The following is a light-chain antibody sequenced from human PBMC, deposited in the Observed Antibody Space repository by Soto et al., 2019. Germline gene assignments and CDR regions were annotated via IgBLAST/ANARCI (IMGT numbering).Light chain of an antibody. CDR3: CSYAGSSTNYV. J-gene: IGLJ1*01. CDR2: EGS. Sequence: QSVLTEPASVSGSPGQSITISCTGTSSDVGSYNLVSWYQQHPGKAPKLMIYEGSKRPSGVSNRFSGSKSGNTASLTISGLQXEDEADYYCCSYAGSSTNYVFGTGTKV. V-gene: IGLV2-23*01. CDR1: SSDVGSYNL.